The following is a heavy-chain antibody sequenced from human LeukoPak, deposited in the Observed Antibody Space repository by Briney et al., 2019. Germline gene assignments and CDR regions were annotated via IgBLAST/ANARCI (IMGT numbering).Heavy chain of an antibody. J-gene: IGHJ4*02. CDR3: ARGASLKGVFDY. Sequence: GGSLRLSCAASGFTVRTNYMSWVRQAPGTGLEWVSIIDAGGNTYHADSVKGRFTISRDYSQNTLYLQMNSLRAEDTAVYYCARGASLKGVFDYWGQGTLVTVFS. V-gene: IGHV3-53*01. CDR2: IDAGGNT. CDR1: GFTVRTNY. D-gene: IGHD3-16*02.